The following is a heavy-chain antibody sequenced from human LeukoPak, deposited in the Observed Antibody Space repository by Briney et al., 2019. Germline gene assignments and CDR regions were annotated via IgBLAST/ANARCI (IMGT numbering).Heavy chain of an antibody. J-gene: IGHJ4*02. Sequence: GGSLRLSCAASGFTFDDYAMHWVRQAPGKGLEWVSGISWNSGSIGYADSVKGRFTISRDNAKNSLYLQMNSLRVEDTAVYYCVKDPFYGGNPLYYFDYWGQGTLVTVSS. CDR1: GFTFDDYA. D-gene: IGHD4-23*01. CDR2: ISWNSGSI. V-gene: IGHV3-9*01. CDR3: VKDPFYGGNPLYYFDY.